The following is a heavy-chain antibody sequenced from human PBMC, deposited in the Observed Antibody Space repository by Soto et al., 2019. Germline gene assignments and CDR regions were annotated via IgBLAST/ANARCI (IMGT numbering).Heavy chain of an antibody. Sequence: SETLSLTCAVYGGSFSGYYWGWIRQPPGKGLEWIGEINHSGSTNYNPSLKSRVTISVDTSKNQFSLKLSSVTAADTAVYYCARGLRIAARPPRGYFDYWGQGTLVTVSS. CDR2: INHSGST. CDR1: GGSFSGYY. V-gene: IGHV4-34*01. D-gene: IGHD6-6*01. J-gene: IGHJ4*02. CDR3: ARGLRIAARPPRGYFDY.